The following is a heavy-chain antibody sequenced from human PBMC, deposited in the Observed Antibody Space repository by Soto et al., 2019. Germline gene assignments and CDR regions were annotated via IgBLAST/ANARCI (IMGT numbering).Heavy chain of an antibody. Sequence: QVHLLQSGDKVKKPGASVKVSCKSSGYAFTTYGITWVRQAPGQGLAWMGWISAHNGNTNYAQKLQGRVTVTRDTSTSTAYMELRSLRSDDTAVYYCARGRYGDYWGQGALVTVSS. D-gene: IGHD1-1*01. V-gene: IGHV1-18*01. CDR1: GYAFTTYG. CDR2: ISAHNGNT. CDR3: ARGRYGDY. J-gene: IGHJ4*02.